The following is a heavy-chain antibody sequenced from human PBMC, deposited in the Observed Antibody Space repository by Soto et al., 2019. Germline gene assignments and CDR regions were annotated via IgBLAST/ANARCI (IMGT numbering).Heavy chain of an antibody. D-gene: IGHD3-10*01. CDR2: ISHTGTT. J-gene: IGHJ3*02. Sequence: QVQLQESGPGLVKPSATLSLTCTVSGGSISSYYWSWIRQSPGQGLEWVAYISHTGTTDYNPSRKSRLTISLDTSKNQFSLKLTSVTAADTAVYYGARGPPGMDALDIGGQGTKVTVSP. CDR1: GGSISSYY. CDR3: ARGPPGMDALDI. V-gene: IGHV4-59*01.